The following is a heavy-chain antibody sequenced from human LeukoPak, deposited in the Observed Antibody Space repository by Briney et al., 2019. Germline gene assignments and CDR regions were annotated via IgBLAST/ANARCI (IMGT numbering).Heavy chain of an antibody. CDR3: ARVHGYYDILNGYYDNDNWFDP. CDR1: GFTFSSYA. V-gene: IGHV3-30*04. J-gene: IGHJ5*02. D-gene: IGHD3-9*01. CDR2: ISYDGSNK. Sequence: GGSLRLSCAASGFTFSSYAMHWVRQAPGKGLEWVAVISYDGSNKYYADSVKGRFTISRDNSKNTLYLQMNSLRAEDTAVYYCARVHGYYDILNGYYDNDNWFDPWGQGTLVTVSS.